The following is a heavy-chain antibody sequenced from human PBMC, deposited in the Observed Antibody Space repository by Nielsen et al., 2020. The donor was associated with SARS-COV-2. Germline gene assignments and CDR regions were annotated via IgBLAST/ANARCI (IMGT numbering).Heavy chain of an antibody. V-gene: IGHV3-21*01. J-gene: IGHJ4*02. CDR3: ASGITMVRGRLSDY. D-gene: IGHD3-10*01. CDR2: ISSSSSYI. Sequence: GGSLRLSCAASGFTFSSYSMNWVRQAPGKGLEWVSSISSSSSYIYYADSVKGRFTISRDNAKNSLYLQMNSLRAEDTAVYYCASGITMVRGRLSDYWGQGTLVTVSS. CDR1: GFTFSSYS.